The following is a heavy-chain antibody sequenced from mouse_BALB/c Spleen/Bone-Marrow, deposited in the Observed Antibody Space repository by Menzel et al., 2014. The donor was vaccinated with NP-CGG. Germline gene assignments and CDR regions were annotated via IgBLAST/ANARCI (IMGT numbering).Heavy chain of an antibody. CDR2: IWAGGST. J-gene: IGHJ2*01. CDR1: GFSLTSYG. V-gene: IGHV2-9*02. Sequence: QVQLQQSGPGLVAPSQRLSITCTVSGFSLTSYGVHWVRQPPGKGLEWLGVIWAGGSTNYNSALMSRLSISKDNSKSQVFLKMNSLQTDDTAVYYCARDQLGRRYYFDYWGQGTTLTVSS. CDR3: ARDQLGRRYYFDY. D-gene: IGHD4-1*02.